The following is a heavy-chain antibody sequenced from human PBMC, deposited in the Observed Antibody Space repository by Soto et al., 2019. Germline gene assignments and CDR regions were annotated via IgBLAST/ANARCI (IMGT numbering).Heavy chain of an antibody. CDR2: ISISGTTI. D-gene: IGHD1-1*01. Sequence: EVQLVESGGDLVQPGGSLRLSCVASGFTFSSYEINWVRQAPGKGLAWISHISISGTTIYHADSVKGRFTISRDNAKNSLYLQMNGLRVEDTAVYYCARGNNGAFDLWGQGTAVTVSS. CDR1: GFTFSSYE. CDR3: ARGNNGAFDL. J-gene: IGHJ3*01. V-gene: IGHV3-48*03.